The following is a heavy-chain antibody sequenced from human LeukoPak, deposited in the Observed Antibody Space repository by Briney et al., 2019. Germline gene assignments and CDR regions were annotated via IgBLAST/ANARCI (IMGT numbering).Heavy chain of an antibody. J-gene: IGHJ4*02. CDR1: GFTVSSNY. D-gene: IGHD1-26*01. CDR3: TAGSYYSPDY. V-gene: IGHV3-53*01. CDR2: IYSGGST. Sequence: GGSLRLSCAASGFTVSSNYMSWVRQAPGRGLEWVSVIYSGGSTYYADSVKGRFTISRDNSKNTLYLQMNSLRAEDTAVYYCTAGSYYSPDYWGQGTLVTVSS.